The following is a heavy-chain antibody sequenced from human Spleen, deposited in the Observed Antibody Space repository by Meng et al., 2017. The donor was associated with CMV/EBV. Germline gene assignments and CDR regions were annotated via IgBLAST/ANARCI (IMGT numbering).Heavy chain of an antibody. V-gene: IGHV3-7*01. Sequence: GESLKISCAASGFTFSSYWMNWVRQAPGKGLEWVANIKEDGSEKYYVDSVKGRFTISRDNAKNSLYLQMNSLRAEDTAVYYCARRGDDFWSGYLYWGQGALVTVSS. J-gene: IGHJ4*02. CDR3: ARRGDDFWSGYLY. CDR1: GFTFSSYW. CDR2: IKEDGSEK. D-gene: IGHD3-3*01.